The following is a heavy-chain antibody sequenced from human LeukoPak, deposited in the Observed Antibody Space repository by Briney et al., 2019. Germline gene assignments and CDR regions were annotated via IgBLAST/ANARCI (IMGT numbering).Heavy chain of an antibody. V-gene: IGHV1-18*01. J-gene: IGHJ6*02. CDR1: GYTFTSYG. CDR2: ISAYNGNT. CDR3: AVKPSAADYYYYGMDV. Sequence: ASVKVSCKASGYTFTSYGISWVRQAPGQGLEWMGWISAYNGNTNYAQKLQGRVTMTTDTSTSTAYMELRSLRSDDTAVYYCAVKPSAADYYYYGMDVWGQGTTVTVSS. D-gene: IGHD2-2*01.